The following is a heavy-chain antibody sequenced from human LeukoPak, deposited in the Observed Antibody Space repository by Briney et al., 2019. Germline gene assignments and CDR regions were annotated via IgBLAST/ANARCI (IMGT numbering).Heavy chain of an antibody. V-gene: IGHV1-3*01. CDR2: INAGNGNT. CDR3: ARDHPSFYDSSGLDY. J-gene: IGHJ4*02. CDR1: GYTFTSYA. D-gene: IGHD3-22*01. Sequence: ASVKVSCKASGYTFTSYAMHWVRQAPGQRLEWMGWINAGNGNTKYSQKFQGRVTITRDTSASTACMELSSLRSEDTAVYYCARDHPSFYDSSGLDYWGQGTLVTVSS.